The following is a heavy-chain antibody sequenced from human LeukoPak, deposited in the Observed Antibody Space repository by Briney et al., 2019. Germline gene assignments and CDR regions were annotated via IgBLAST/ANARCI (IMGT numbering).Heavy chain of an antibody. D-gene: IGHD6-19*01. CDR3: ARDADIAVAGISSANWFDP. V-gene: IGHV1-69*04. Sequence: SVKVSCKASGGTFSSYAISWVRQAPGEGLEWMGRIIPIFGMANHAQNFQGRVTITADKSTSTAYMELSSLTSEDTAVYFCARDADIAVAGISSANWFDPWGQGTLVTVSA. CDR1: GGTFSSYA. CDR2: IIPIFGMA. J-gene: IGHJ5*02.